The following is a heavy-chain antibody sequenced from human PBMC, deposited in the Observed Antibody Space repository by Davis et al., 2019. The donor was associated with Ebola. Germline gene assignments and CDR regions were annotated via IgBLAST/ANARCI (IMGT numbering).Heavy chain of an antibody. Sequence: GESLKIPCAASGFSSSEFAMHWVRQAPGKGLDWVAVISYDGINKYLADSVQGRFTISRYNSKRNLFLQMDSLRPEDTAVYYWARGAPPKLYYYGMDVWGQGTTVTVSS. CDR3: ARGAPPKLYYYGMDV. CDR2: ISYDGINK. CDR1: GFSSSEFA. J-gene: IGHJ6*02. V-gene: IGHV3-30*03.